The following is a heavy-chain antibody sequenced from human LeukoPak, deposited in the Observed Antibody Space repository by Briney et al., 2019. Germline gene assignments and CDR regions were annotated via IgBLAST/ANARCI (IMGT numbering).Heavy chain of an antibody. Sequence: SVKVSCKASGGTFSSYAISWVRQAPGQGLEWMGGIIPIFGTANYAQKFQGRVTITADESTNTAYMELSSLRSEDTAVYYCARDLGGIAAAYFDYWGQGTLVTVSS. D-gene: IGHD6-13*01. CDR3: ARDLGGIAAAYFDY. CDR1: GGTFSSYA. V-gene: IGHV1-69*01. CDR2: IIPIFGTA. J-gene: IGHJ4*02.